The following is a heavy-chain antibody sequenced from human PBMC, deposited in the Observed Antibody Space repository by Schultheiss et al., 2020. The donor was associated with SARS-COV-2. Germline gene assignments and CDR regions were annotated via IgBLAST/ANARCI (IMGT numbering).Heavy chain of an antibody. V-gene: IGHV1-69*02. Sequence: SVKVSCKASGGTFSSYTISWVRQAPGQGLEWMGRIIPILGIANYAQKFQGRVTITADKSTSTAYMELSSLRSEDTAVYYCARNGATTDYYYYYYMDVWGKGTTVTVSS. D-gene: IGHD5-12*01. CDR3: ARNGATTDYYYYYYMDV. CDR1: GGTFSSYT. J-gene: IGHJ6*03. CDR2: IIPILGIA.